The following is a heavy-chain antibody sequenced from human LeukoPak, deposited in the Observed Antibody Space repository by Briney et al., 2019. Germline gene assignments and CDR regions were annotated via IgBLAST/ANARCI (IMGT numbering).Heavy chain of an antibody. CDR1: GFTFSSYA. V-gene: IGHV3-23*01. CDR3: AKDISTGRSYGTVVGYFDY. D-gene: IGHD2-21*01. Sequence: GGSLRLSCAASGFTFSSYAMSWVRQAPGKGLEWVSAISGSGGSTYYADSVKGRFTISRDNSKNTLYLQMNSLIAEDTAVYYCAKDISTGRSYGTVVGYFDYWGQGTLVTVSS. CDR2: ISGSGGST. J-gene: IGHJ4*02.